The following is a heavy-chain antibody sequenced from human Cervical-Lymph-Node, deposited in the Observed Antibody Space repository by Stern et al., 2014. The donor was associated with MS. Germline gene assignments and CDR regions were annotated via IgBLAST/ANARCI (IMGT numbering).Heavy chain of an antibody. CDR1: GYTITSNY. D-gene: IGHD2/OR15-2a*01. Sequence: VQLGQSGAEVKKPGASVKVSCKTSGYTITSNYLHWVRQAPGQGFEWMGMINPGLGSTTYAQNFQGRVSITSDTSTSTIYMELSSLRSEDTAIYYCARQYCDSTTCSFYFDYWGQGTLVTVSA. J-gene: IGHJ4*02. CDR3: ARQYCDSTTCSFYFDY. CDR2: INPGLGST. V-gene: IGHV1-46*01.